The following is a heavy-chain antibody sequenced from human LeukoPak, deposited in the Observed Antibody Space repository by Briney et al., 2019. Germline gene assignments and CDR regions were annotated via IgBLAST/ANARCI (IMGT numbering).Heavy chain of an antibody. CDR3: ARERPGTTGTTPAFDI. D-gene: IGHD1-1*01. Sequence: PGGSLRLSCAASGFTFSSYSMNWVRQAPGKGLEWVSSISSSSSYIYYADSVKGRFTISRDNAKNSLYLQMNSLRAEDTAVYYCARERPGTTGTTPAFDIWGQGTMVTVSS. CDR2: ISSSSSYI. CDR1: GFTFSSYS. J-gene: IGHJ3*02. V-gene: IGHV3-21*01.